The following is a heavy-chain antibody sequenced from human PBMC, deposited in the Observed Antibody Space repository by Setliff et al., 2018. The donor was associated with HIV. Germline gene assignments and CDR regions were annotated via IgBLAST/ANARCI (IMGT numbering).Heavy chain of an antibody. D-gene: IGHD6-19*01. V-gene: IGHV1-69*10. CDR2: IIPILGIT. Sequence: SVKVSCKASGGTFSSYAISWVRQAPGQGLEWMGGIIPILGITNYAQKFQDRVTINADKSTSTAYIELNSLTVEDTGVYYCAREGDPHMSGWQESDYWGQGTLVTVSS. CDR1: GGTFSSYA. J-gene: IGHJ4*02. CDR3: AREGDPHMSGWQESDY.